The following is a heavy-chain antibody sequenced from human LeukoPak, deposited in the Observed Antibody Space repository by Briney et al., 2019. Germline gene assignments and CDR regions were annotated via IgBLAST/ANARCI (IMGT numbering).Heavy chain of an antibody. V-gene: IGHV4-39*01. CDR3: ARHFLYDFWSGYPEVFDY. CDR2: IYYSGST. J-gene: IGHJ4*02. Sequence: SETLSLTCTVSGGSISSSSYYWGWFRQPPGKGLERIGSIYYSGSTYYNPSLKSRVTISVDTSKNQFSLKLSSVTAADTAVYYCARHFLYDFWSGYPEVFDYWGQGTLVTVSS. CDR1: GGSISSSSYY. D-gene: IGHD3-3*01.